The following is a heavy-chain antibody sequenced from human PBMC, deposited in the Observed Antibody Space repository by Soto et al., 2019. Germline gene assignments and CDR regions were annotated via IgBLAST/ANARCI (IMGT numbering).Heavy chain of an antibody. CDR2: IYYSGST. V-gene: IGHV4-59*08. CDR3: ASSGSGSYYRLLYYYYGMDV. J-gene: IGHJ6*02. D-gene: IGHD3-10*01. Sequence: SETLSLTCTVSGGSISSYYWSWIRQPPGKGLEWIGYIYYSGSTNYNPSLKSRVTISVDTSKNQFSLKLSSVTAADTAVYYCASSGSGSYYRLLYYYYGMDVWGQGTTVTVSS. CDR1: GGSISSYY.